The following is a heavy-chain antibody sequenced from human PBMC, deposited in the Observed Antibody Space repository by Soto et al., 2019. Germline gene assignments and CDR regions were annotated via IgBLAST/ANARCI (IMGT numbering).Heavy chain of an antibody. D-gene: IGHD6-19*01. Sequence: SXTLSLTCTVSGGSISSYYCIWIGQPPGKGLEWIGYIYYSGSTNYNPSLKSRVTISVDTSKNQFSLKLSSVTAADTAVYYCARVPYSSGWDYYFAYWGQGTLVTVSS. CDR1: GGSISSYY. J-gene: IGHJ4*02. V-gene: IGHV4-59*01. CDR2: IYYSGST. CDR3: ARVPYSSGWDYYFAY.